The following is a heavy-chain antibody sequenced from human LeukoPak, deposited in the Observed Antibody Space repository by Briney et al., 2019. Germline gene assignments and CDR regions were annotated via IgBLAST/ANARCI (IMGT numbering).Heavy chain of an antibody. CDR2: ILHDGTNQ. CDR3: AKDGPNWGTIDR. Sequence: GGSLRLSCAASGFTFSSNWMHWVRQAPGKGLEWVAVILHDGTNQYYADSVKGRFTISRDNSKDMLYLQMNSLRAEDTAVYYCAKDGPNWGTIDRWGQGTLVTVSS. J-gene: IGHJ5*02. V-gene: IGHV3-30-3*02. CDR1: GFTFSSNW. D-gene: IGHD7-27*01.